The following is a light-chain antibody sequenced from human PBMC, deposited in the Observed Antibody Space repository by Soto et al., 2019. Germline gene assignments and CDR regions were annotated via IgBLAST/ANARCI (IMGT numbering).Light chain of an antibody. CDR2: GAS. J-gene: IGKJ5*01. Sequence: ELVMTQAPPTPSVSSGERAGLSCRASQSIRSNLAWYQQKPGQAPRLLIYGASTRATGIPARFSGSGSGTEFTLTISSLQSEDFAVYYCQQYNNWPAITFGQGTRLEI. V-gene: IGKV3D-15*01. CDR1: QSIRSN. CDR3: QQYNNWPAIT.